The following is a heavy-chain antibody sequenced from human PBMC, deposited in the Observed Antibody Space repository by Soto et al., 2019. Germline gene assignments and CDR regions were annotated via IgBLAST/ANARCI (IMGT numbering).Heavy chain of an antibody. Sequence: SETLSLTCAVSGGSFGSSAYYWGWIRQAPGKGLEWIGSINYSGTTYYNPSLKSRVTISVDTSKNHFSLKLSSVTAADTALYYCSRRAPEGFDPWGQGTLVTVSS. CDR2: INYSGTT. V-gene: IGHV4-39*02. CDR1: GGSFGSSAYY. CDR3: SRRAPEGFDP. J-gene: IGHJ5*02.